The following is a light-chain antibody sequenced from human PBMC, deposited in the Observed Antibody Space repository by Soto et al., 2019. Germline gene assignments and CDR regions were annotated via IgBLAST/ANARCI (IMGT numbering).Light chain of an antibody. V-gene: IGLV1-44*01. CDR3: AAWDDSLNGYV. CDR1: SSNIGRNT. Sequence: QSVLTQPPSVSGTPGQRVTISCSGSSSNIGRNTVNWYQQLPGTAPTLLIYTSNQRPSGVPDRFSGSKSGTSASLAISGLQSEDEDDYYCAAWDDSLNGYVFGTGTKLTVL. J-gene: IGLJ1*01. CDR2: TSN.